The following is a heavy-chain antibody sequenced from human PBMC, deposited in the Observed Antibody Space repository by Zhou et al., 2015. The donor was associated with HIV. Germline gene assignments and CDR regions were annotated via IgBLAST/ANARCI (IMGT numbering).Heavy chain of an antibody. CDR3: ARGSITIFGVVIIPYYYYYMDV. Sequence: QVQLVQSGAEVKKPGSSVKVSCKASGGTFSSYAISWVRQAPGQGLEWMGGIIPIFGTANYAQKFQGRVTITADESTSTAYMELSSLRSEDTAVYYCARGSITIFGVVIIPYYYYYMDVWGKGTTVTVSS. CDR2: IIPIFGTA. D-gene: IGHD3-3*01. J-gene: IGHJ6*03. CDR1: GGTFSSYA. V-gene: IGHV1-69*01.